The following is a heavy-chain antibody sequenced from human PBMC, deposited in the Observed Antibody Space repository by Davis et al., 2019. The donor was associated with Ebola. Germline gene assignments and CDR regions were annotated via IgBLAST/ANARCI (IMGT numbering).Heavy chain of an antibody. D-gene: IGHD4-17*01. J-gene: IGHJ5*02. CDR3: ARGDGDYGSSGDNWFDP. CDR1: GYTFTGYY. Sequence: ASVKVSCKASGYTFTGYYMHWVRQAPGQGLEWMGWINPNSGGTNYAQKFQGWVTMTRDTSISTAYMELSRLRSDDTAVYYCARGDGDYGSSGDNWFDPWGQGTLVTVSS. V-gene: IGHV1-2*04. CDR2: INPNSGGT.